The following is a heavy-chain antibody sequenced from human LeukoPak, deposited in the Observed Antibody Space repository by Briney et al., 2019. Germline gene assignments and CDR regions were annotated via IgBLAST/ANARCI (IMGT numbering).Heavy chain of an antibody. Sequence: GGSLRLSCAASGFTFSSYAMSWVRQAPGKGLEWVSAISGSGGSTYYADSVKGRFTISRDNSKNTLYLQMNSLRAEDTAVYYCPIPCVVAAAGIRVDYWGQGTLVTVSS. CDR1: GFTFSSYA. D-gene: IGHD6-13*01. V-gene: IGHV3-23*01. CDR2: ISGSGGST. CDR3: PIPCVVAAAGIRVDY. J-gene: IGHJ4*02.